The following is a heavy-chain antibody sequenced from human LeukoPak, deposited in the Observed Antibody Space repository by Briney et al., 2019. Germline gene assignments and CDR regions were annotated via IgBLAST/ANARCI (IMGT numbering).Heavy chain of an antibody. CDR2: INSDGSST. CDR1: GFTFSNYW. D-gene: IGHD6-19*01. Sequence: GGSLRLSCAGSGFTFSNYWVHWVRHAPGKGLVWVSRINSDGSSTIHADSVKGRFTISRDNAKNTLYLQMNSLRAEDTAVYYCAREVYSSGWSSFDYWGQGTLVTVSS. CDR3: AREVYSSGWSSFDY. J-gene: IGHJ4*02. V-gene: IGHV3-74*01.